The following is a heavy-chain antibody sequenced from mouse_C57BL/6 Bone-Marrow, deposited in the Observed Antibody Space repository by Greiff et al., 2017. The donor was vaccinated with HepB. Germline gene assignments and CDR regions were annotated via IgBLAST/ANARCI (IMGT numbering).Heavy chain of an antibody. D-gene: IGHD1-1*01. CDR1: GFTFSSYA. Sequence: EVQLQESGGGLVKPGGSLKLSCAASGFTFSSYAMSWVRQTPEKRLEWVATISDGGSYTYYPDNVKGRFTISRDNAKNNLYLQMSHLKSEDTAMYYCARDITTVVEGFAYWGQGTLVTVSA. J-gene: IGHJ3*01. CDR3: ARDITTVVEGFAY. V-gene: IGHV5-4*01. CDR2: ISDGGSYT.